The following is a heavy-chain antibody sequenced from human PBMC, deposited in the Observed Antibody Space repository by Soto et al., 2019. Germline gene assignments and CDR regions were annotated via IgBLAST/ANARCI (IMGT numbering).Heavy chain of an antibody. V-gene: IGHV3-23*01. Sequence: GGSLRLSCAASGFTFSSYAMSWVRQAPGKGLEWVSAISGSGGSTYYADSVKGRFTISRDNSKNTLYLQMNSLRAEDTAVYYCAKDRGGYCSGGSCYLDYNFDYWGQGTLVTVSS. CDR3: AKDRGGYCSGGSCYLDYNFDY. CDR1: GFTFSSYA. J-gene: IGHJ4*02. CDR2: ISGSGGST. D-gene: IGHD2-15*01.